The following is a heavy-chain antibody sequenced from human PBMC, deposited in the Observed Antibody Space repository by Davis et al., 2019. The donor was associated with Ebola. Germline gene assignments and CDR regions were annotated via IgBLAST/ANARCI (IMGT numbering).Heavy chain of an antibody. J-gene: IGHJ6*04. Sequence: ASVKVSCKASGYTFTSYYIHWVRQAPGQGLEWMGIINPSGGNTNYAQKFQGRVTMTRDTSTSTVYMELSSLRSEDTAVYYCARAGSSSHTYYYYGMDVWGKGTTVTVSS. V-gene: IGHV1-46*01. CDR3: ARAGSSSHTYYYYGMDV. CDR1: GYTFTSYY. D-gene: IGHD6-13*01. CDR2: INPSGGNT.